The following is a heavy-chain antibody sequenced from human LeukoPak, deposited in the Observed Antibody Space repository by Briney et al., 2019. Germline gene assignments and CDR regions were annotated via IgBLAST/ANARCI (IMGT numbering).Heavy chain of an antibody. D-gene: IGHD3-22*01. CDR3: ARHRYYYDSSGYYGDPFDY. CDR1: GGSISRSTYY. J-gene: IGHJ4*02. V-gene: IGHV4-39*01. Sequence: SETLSLTCNVSGGSISRSTYYWNWIRQPPGKGLEWIGTISYSGSTYYNPSLKSRVTISVDTSKNQFSLKLVSVTAADTAVYYCARHRYYYDSSGYYGDPFDYWGQGTLVTVSS. CDR2: ISYSGST.